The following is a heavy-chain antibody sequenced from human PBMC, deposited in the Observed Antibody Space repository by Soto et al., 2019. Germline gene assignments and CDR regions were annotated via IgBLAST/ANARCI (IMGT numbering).Heavy chain of an antibody. CDR2: ISYDGNNK. CDR1: GFTFSSYA. CDR3: ARDSVVVITVYYFDY. V-gene: IGHV3-30-3*01. J-gene: IGHJ4*02. D-gene: IGHD3-22*01. Sequence: QVQLVESGGGVVQPGRSLRLSCAASGFTFSSYAMHWVRQAPGKGLEWVAVISYDGNNKYYADSVKGRFTISRDNSKNTLYLQMNTLRAEDTAVYYCARDSVVVITVYYFDYWGQGTLVTVSS.